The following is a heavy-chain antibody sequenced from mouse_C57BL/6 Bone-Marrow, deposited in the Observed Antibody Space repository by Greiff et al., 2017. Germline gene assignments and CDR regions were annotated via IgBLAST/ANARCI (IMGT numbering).Heavy chain of an antibody. D-gene: IGHD4-1*01. CDR3: TRLNWYYFDY. CDR1: GYTFTDYE. J-gene: IGHJ2*01. Sequence: QVQLQQSGAELVRPGASVTLSCKASGYTFTDYEMHWVKQTPVHGLEWIGAIDPETGGTAYNQKFKGKDILTADKSSSTAYMELHSPQPEDSAVYYCTRLNWYYFDYWGQGTTLTVSS. V-gene: IGHV1-15*01. CDR2: IDPETGGT.